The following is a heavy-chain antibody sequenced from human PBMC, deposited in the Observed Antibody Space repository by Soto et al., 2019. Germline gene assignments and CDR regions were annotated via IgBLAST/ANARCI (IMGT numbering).Heavy chain of an antibody. CDR1: GFTFSSYA. D-gene: IGHD3-10*01. CDR2: ISGSGGST. V-gene: IGHV3-23*01. Sequence: PGGSLRLSCAAYGFTFSSYAMSWVRQAPGKGLEWVSAISGSGGSTYYADSVKGRFTISRDNSKNTLYLQMNSLRAEDTAVYYCAKARTHYGSGSYWFDPWGQGTLVTVSS. CDR3: AKARTHYGSGSYWFDP. J-gene: IGHJ5*02.